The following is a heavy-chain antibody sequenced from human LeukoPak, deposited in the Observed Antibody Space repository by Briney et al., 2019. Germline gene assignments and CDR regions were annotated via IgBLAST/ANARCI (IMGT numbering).Heavy chain of an antibody. Sequence: GRSLRLSCTPSGFTFGDYAMSWVRQAPGKGLEWVGFIRRKGYDRTTQYAASVKGRFTISRHDSKSIAYLQMNSLKTEDTAVYYCTRHMTTVTPYYFDYWGQGTLVTVSS. J-gene: IGHJ4*02. CDR2: IRRKGYDRTT. CDR3: TRHMTTVTPYYFDY. D-gene: IGHD4-17*01. CDR1: GFTFGDYA. V-gene: IGHV3-49*04.